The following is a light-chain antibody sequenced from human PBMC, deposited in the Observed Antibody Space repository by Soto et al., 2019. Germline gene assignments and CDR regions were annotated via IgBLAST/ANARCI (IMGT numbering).Light chain of an antibody. Sequence: QSVLTQPASVSGSPGQSITISCTGTSSDVGSYNLVSWYQQHPGKAPKLMIYEGSKRPSGVSNRFSGSKSGNTASLTISGLQAEDEADYYCCSDAGSWVLGGVTKLTVL. CDR3: CSDAGSWV. V-gene: IGLV2-23*01. CDR2: EGS. J-gene: IGLJ3*02. CDR1: SSDVGSYNL.